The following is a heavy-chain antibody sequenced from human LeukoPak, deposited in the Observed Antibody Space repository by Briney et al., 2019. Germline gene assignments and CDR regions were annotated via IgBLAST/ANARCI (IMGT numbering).Heavy chain of an antibody. CDR3: AKDFCSGGSCYTTRSYYYYMDV. Sequence: GGSPRLSCAASGFTFSSYGMHWVRQAPGKGLEWVAFIRYDGSNKYYADSVKGRFTISRDYSKNTLYLQMNSLRAEDTAVYYCAKDFCSGGSCYTTRSYYYYMDVWGKGTTVTISS. D-gene: IGHD2-15*01. CDR2: IRYDGSNK. V-gene: IGHV3-30*02. CDR1: GFTFSSYG. J-gene: IGHJ6*03.